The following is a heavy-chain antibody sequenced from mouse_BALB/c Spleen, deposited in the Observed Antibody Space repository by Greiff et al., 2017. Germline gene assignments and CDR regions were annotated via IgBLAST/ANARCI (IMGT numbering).Heavy chain of an antibody. CDR2: ISSGSSTI. V-gene: IGHV5-17*02. Sequence: EVQGVESGGGLVQPGGSRKLSCAASGFTFSSFGMHWVRQAPEKGLEWVAYISSGSSTIYYADTVKGRFTISRDNPKNTLFLQMTSLRSEDTAMYYCARESSSGPFYAMDYWGQGTSVTVSS. CDR3: ARESSSGPFYAMDY. J-gene: IGHJ4*01. CDR1: GFTFSSFG. D-gene: IGHD3-1*01.